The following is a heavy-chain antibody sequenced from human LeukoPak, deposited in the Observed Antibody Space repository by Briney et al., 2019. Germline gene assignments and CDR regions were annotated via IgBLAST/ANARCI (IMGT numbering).Heavy chain of an antibody. V-gene: IGHV3-7*01. Sequence: GGSLRLSCAVTGLTFSGYWVTWVRQAPGKGLEWVANINQDASEKYYVESVKGRFAITRDNAKNSLYLQMNSLKAEDTAVYYCASYYYGSGTSLGYWGQGTLVTVSS. CDR3: ASYYYGSGTSLGY. D-gene: IGHD3-10*01. CDR2: INQDASEK. J-gene: IGHJ4*02. CDR1: GLTFSGYW.